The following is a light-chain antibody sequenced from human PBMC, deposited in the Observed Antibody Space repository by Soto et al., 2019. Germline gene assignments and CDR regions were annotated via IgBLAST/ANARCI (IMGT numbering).Light chain of an antibody. V-gene: IGKV1-39*01. CDR2: AAS. Sequence: DIQMTQSPSSLSASVEDRVIITCRASQSISNHLNWYQQKPGKAPKLLIFAASSLQSGVPSRFSGSRSGPDFTLTIISLQPEDFATYYCQQSYSSPQTIGQGTQVDIK. CDR1: QSISNH. CDR3: QQSYSSPQT. J-gene: IGKJ1*01.